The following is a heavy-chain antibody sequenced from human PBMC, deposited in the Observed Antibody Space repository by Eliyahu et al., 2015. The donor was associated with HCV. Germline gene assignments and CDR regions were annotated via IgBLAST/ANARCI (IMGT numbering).Heavy chain of an antibody. CDR1: GGSISNYY. CDR2: IYYTGST. D-gene: IGHD5-18*01. CDR3: TRQPPNTASFDY. Sequence: QVQLQESGPGLVKPSETLSLTCTVSGGSISNYYWSWIRQPPGKGLEWIGYIYYTGSTNYNPPLKSRVTISVDTSNNQFSLKLSSVTAADTAVYYCTRQPPNTASFDYWAQGTLVTVSS. V-gene: IGHV4-59*08. J-gene: IGHJ4*02.